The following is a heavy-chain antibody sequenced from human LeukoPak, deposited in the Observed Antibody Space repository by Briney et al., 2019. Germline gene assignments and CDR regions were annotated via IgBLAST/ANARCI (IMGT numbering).Heavy chain of an antibody. D-gene: IGHD1-1*01. V-gene: IGHV4-4*07. CDR3: ASSEYRPGTTDAFDI. CDR2: IYTSGST. CDR1: GGSISSDY. Sequence: SETLSLTCTVSGGSISSDYWSWIRQPAGKGLEWIGRIYTSGSTNYNPSLKSRVTMSVDTSKNQFSLKLSSVTAADTAVYYCASSEYRPGTTDAFDIWGQGTMVTVSS. J-gene: IGHJ3*02.